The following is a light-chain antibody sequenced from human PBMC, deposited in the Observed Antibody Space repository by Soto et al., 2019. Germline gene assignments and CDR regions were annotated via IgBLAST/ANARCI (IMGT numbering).Light chain of an antibody. Sequence: EIVLTQSPCTRSLSPGERATLSCRASQSVSNSLAWYQQKPGQPPRLLIYGVSNRATGIPARFSGSGSGTDFTLTITSLEPEDFAVYFCHQRYNWPRVTFGQGTRLEIK. V-gene: IGKV3-11*01. CDR2: GVS. CDR1: QSVSNS. J-gene: IGKJ5*01. CDR3: HQRYNWPRVT.